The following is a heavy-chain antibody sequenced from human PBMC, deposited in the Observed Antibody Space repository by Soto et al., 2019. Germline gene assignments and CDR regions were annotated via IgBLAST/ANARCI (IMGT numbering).Heavy chain of an antibody. V-gene: IGHV1-18*01. J-gene: IGHJ5*02. CDR2: ISPNSGDT. CDR3: ARDSGGATGFDP. CDR1: GYTFPTYG. Sequence: QVQLVQSGAEVKRPGASVKVSCKTSGYTFPTYGVSWVRQAPGQGLEWMGWISPNSGDTNYAQNLLGRVTMTTDTSTDTAYMELRSLRSDDTAVYYCARDSGGATGFDPWGQGTLVTVSS. D-gene: IGHD1-1*01.